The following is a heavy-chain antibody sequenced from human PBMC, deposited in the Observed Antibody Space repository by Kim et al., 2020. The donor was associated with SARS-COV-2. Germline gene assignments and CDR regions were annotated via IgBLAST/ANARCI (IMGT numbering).Heavy chain of an antibody. V-gene: IGHV3-7*01. J-gene: IGHJ4*02. CDR3: ARDVGTGRHDC. Sequence: VDCVKGRFTISRDNAKNSVYLQLNSLRAEDAAMYYCARDVGTGRHDCWGQGTLVTVSS. D-gene: IGHD1-26*01.